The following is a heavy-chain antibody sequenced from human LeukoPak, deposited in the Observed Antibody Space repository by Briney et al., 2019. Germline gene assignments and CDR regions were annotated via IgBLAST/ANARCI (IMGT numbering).Heavy chain of an antibody. Sequence: PGGSLRLSCAASGFSFSSYAMNWVRQAPGKGLEWVSAISGSGGSTYYADSVKGRFTISRDNSKNTLYLQMNSLRAEDTAVYYCAKVPYGSGSFYYYGMDVWGQGTTVTVSS. CDR2: ISGSGGST. D-gene: IGHD3-10*01. V-gene: IGHV3-23*01. J-gene: IGHJ6*02. CDR1: GFSFSSYA. CDR3: AKVPYGSGSFYYYGMDV.